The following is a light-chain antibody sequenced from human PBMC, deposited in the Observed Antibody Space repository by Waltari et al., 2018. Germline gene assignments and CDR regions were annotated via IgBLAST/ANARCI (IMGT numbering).Light chain of an antibody. CDR2: GAS. J-gene: IGKJ5*01. CDR3: QQYNNWPRIT. CDR1: QSVSSN. V-gene: IGKV3-15*01. Sequence: EIVLTQSPATLSVSPGERATLSCRASQSVSSNIAWYQQKPGQAPRLLIYGASTRATGIPARFSGSGSGTEFTLTISSLQSEDFAVYYCQQYNNWPRITFGQGTRLEIK.